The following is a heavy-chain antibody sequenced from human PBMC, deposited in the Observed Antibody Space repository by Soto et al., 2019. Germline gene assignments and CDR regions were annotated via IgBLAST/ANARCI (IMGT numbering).Heavy chain of an antibody. Sequence: GGSLRLSCAASGFTFSGSAMNWVRQASGKGLEWVGRIRSKANNYATAYAASVEGRFTISRDDSNNTTYLQMNSLKTEDTAIYYCTRGPPWKSWGQGTLVT. CDR3: TRGPPWKS. V-gene: IGHV3-73*01. CDR2: IRSKANNYAT. CDR1: GFTFSGSA. J-gene: IGHJ5*02. D-gene: IGHD1-1*01.